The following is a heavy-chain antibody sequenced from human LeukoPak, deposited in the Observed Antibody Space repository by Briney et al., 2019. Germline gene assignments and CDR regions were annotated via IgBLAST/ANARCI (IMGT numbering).Heavy chain of an antibody. V-gene: IGHV1-8*03. Sequence: ASVKVSCKASGYTFTSYDINWVRQATGQGLEWMGWMNPNSGNTGYAQKFQGRVTITRNTSISTAYMELSSLRSEDTAVYYCARVLSGAAYFDYWGQGTLVTVSS. CDR3: ARVLSGAAYFDY. J-gene: IGHJ4*02. CDR1: GYTFTSYD. CDR2: MNPNSGNT. D-gene: IGHD2/OR15-2a*01.